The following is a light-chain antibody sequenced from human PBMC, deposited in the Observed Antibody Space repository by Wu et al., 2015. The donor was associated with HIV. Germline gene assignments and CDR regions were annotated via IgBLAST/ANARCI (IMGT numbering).Light chain of an antibody. CDR3: QQYDNSPPWT. CDR1: QTISANY. Sequence: EIVLTQSPGTLYLSPRDRATLSCRASQTISANYVAWYRQKPGQAPRLLIFGVSNRATGIPPRFSGSGSGTDFTLTISGLELEDFAMYYCQQYDNSPPWTFGQGTRVEMK. CDR2: GVS. V-gene: IGKV3-20*01. J-gene: IGKJ1*01.